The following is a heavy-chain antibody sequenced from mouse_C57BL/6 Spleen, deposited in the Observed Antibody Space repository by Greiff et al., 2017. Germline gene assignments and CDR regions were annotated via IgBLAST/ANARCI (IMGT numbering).Heavy chain of an antibody. CDR2: FHPYNDDT. CDR3: ARSANRRSYYFDY. V-gene: IGHV1-47*01. J-gene: IGHJ2*01. CDR1: GYTFTTYP. Sequence: VQLQQSGAELVKPGASVMMSCKASGYTFTTYPIEWMMQNHGKSLEWIGNFHPYNDDTKYNEKFKGKATLTVEKSSSTVYLELSRLTSADSAVYDCARSANRRSYYFDYWGQGTTLTVSS.